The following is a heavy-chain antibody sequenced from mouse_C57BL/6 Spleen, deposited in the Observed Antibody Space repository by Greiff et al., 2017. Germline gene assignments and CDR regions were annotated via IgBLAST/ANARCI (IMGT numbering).Heavy chain of an antibody. Sequence: EVKLVESGGGLVQPGGSMKLSCAASGFTFSDAWMDWVRQSPEQGLEWVAEIRNTANNHATYYAVSVKGRFTISRDDSKSSVYLKRLSLRAEDTGIYYCTPSYGGFDYWGQGTTLTVSS. CDR3: TPSYGGFDY. V-gene: IGHV6-6*01. J-gene: IGHJ2*01. CDR2: IRNTANNHAT. CDR1: GFTFSDAW. D-gene: IGHD1-1*02.